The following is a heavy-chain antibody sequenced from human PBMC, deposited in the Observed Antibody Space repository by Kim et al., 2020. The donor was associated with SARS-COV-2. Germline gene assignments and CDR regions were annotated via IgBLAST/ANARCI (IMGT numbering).Heavy chain of an antibody. Sequence: ASVKVSCKATGYTFTGYFIHWVRQAPGQGFEWMGWINPNSGTTDYAQKFQGRITVTRDTSISTAYIELSRLNSDDTAVYYCVKARDIVVKPADNQYNYFDPWGQGTLVTVSS. V-gene: IGHV1-2*02. J-gene: IGHJ5*02. CDR3: VKARDIVVKPADNQYNYFDP. CDR1: GYTFTGYF. CDR2: INPNSGTT. D-gene: IGHD2-2*01.